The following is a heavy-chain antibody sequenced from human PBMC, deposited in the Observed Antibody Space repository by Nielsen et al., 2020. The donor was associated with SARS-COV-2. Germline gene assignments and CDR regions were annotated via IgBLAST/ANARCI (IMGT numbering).Heavy chain of an antibody. D-gene: IGHD6-13*01. V-gene: IGHV3-30-3*01. J-gene: IGHJ4*02. CDR2: ISYDGSNK. CDR3: ASTGYSSRGDY. CDR1: GFTFSSYA. Sequence: GESLKISCAASGFTFSSYAMHWVRQAPGKGLEWVAVISYDGSNKCYADSVKGRFTISRDNSKNTLYLQMNSLRAEDTAVYYCASTGYSSRGDYWGQGTLVTVSS.